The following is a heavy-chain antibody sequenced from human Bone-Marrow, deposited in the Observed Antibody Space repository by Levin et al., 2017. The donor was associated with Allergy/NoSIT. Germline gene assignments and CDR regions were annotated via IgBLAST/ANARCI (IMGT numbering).Heavy chain of an antibody. CDR1: GFTFSGSA. D-gene: IGHD6-13*01. V-gene: IGHV3-73*01. CDR2: IRSKTHSYAT. J-gene: IGHJ4*02. Sequence: GGSLRLSCAASGFTFSGSAMHWVRQASGKGLEWIGRIRSKTHSYATAYGASMQDRFTISRDDSKNTAYLQVNSLTPEDAAVYYCVRHVDGSSWPDWGQGTLVTVSS. CDR3: VRHVDGSSWPD.